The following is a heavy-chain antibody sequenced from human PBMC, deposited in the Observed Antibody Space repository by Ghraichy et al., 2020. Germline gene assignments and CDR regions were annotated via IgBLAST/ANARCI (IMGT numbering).Heavy chain of an antibody. CDR3: ARAYGSGSYNYYYYYGMDV. Sequence: SETLSLTCAVSGGSISSSNWWSWVRQPPGKGLEWIGEIYHSGSTNYNPSLKSRVTISVDKSKNQFSLKLSSVTAADTAVYYCARAYGSGSYNYYYYYGMDVWGQGTTVTVSS. D-gene: IGHD3-10*01. CDR2: IYHSGST. V-gene: IGHV4-4*02. J-gene: IGHJ6*02. CDR1: GGSISSSNW.